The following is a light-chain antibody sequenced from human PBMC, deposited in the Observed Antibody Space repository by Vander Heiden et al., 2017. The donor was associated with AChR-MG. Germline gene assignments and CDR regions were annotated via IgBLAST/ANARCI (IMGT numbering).Light chain of an antibody. CDR3: AAWDDSLSGGV. J-gene: IGLJ3*02. CDR1: SSNIGSNY. Sequence: QSVLTQPPSASVTPGQRVTISCSGSSSNIGSNYVYWYQQLPGTAPKLLIDRNNQRPSGVPDRFSGSKSGTSASLAISGLRSEDEADYYCAAWDDSLSGGVFGGGTKLTVL. V-gene: IGLV1-47*01. CDR2: RNN.